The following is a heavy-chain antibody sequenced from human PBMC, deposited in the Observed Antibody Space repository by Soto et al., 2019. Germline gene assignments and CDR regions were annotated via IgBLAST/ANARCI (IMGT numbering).Heavy chain of an antibody. CDR2: ISGYNGNT. J-gene: IGHJ6*02. Sequence: QVELVQSGGEVKKPGASVKVSCEASGYSFHTYAISWVRQAPGQGLEWVGWISGYNGNTNYAEKFQGRVTSTTDTSTKTAFMELRGLTSDDTAVYYCAREYGMDVWGQGTTVTVSS. CDR1: GYSFHTYA. CDR3: AREYGMDV. V-gene: IGHV1-18*01.